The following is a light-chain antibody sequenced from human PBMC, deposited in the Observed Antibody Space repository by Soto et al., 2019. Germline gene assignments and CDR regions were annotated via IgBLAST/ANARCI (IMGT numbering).Light chain of an antibody. CDR3: QQYGRSGT. CDR1: QSVSSSY. Sequence: IVLSQSPDTLSLSQGERATLSCRASQSVSSSYLAWYQQKPGQAPRLLIYGASSRATGIPDRFSGSGSGTDFTLTISRLELEDFAVYYCQQYGRSGTFGQGPKVDI. V-gene: IGKV3-20*01. J-gene: IGKJ1*01. CDR2: GAS.